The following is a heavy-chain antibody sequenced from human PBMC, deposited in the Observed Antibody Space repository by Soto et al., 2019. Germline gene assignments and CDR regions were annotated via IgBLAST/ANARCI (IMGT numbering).Heavy chain of an antibody. CDR2: INQDGSAK. V-gene: IGHV3-7*05. D-gene: IGHD2-15*01. CDR1: GFTFNNYY. Sequence: EVQLVESGGGLVQPGGSLRLSCAASGFTFNNYYMVWVRQAPGRGLEWVANINQDGSAKYYVDSVKGRFTISRANAKSSLYLQINSLRAEATATYYCGRGFGGTHWGQGSLVTVSS. J-gene: IGHJ4*02. CDR3: GRGFGGTH.